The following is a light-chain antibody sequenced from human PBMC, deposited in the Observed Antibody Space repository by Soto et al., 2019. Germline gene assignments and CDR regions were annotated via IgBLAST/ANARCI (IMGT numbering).Light chain of an antibody. CDR1: QSISTW. CDR2: DSS. CDR3: QQYHTFSIA. J-gene: IGKJ5*01. Sequence: DIHMTQSASTLSASVGDRVTINCRASQSISTWLAWYQQKPGRAPKLLIYDSSSLESGVPSRFSGSGSGTDCTLTISGLQPDDFSTYYCQQYHTFSIAFGQGTRLEIK. V-gene: IGKV1-5*01.